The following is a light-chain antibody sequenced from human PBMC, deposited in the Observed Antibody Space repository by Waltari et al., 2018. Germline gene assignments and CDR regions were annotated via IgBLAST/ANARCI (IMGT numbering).Light chain of an antibody. Sequence: SYELTQPPSVSVSPGQTARITCSGDALPKKYAYWFQQKPGQSPVLIIYEDSKRPSGIPERCSGSSSGTVATLTISGAQVEDETDYYCYSTDSSGNGLFGGGTRLTVL. CDR2: EDS. J-gene: IGLJ2*01. CDR3: YSTDSSGNGL. CDR1: ALPKKY. V-gene: IGLV3-10*01.